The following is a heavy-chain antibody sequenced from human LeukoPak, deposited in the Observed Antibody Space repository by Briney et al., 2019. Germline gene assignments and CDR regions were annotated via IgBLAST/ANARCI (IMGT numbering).Heavy chain of an antibody. Sequence: ASVKVSCKASGYTFTGYYMHWVRQAPGQGLEWMGWINPNSGGTNYAQKFQGRVTMTRDTSISTAYMELSRLRSDDTAVYYCARDRGRTMVRGVIITRYFDYWGQGTLVTASS. CDR1: GYTFTGYY. J-gene: IGHJ4*02. D-gene: IGHD3-10*01. CDR2: INPNSGGT. V-gene: IGHV1-2*02. CDR3: ARDRGRTMVRGVIITRYFDY.